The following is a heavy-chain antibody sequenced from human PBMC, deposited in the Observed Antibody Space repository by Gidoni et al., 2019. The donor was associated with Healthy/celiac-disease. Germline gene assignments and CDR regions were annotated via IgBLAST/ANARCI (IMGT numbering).Heavy chain of an antibody. CDR2: IYTSGST. J-gene: IGHJ5*02. Sequence: QVQLQESGPGLVKPSQTLSLPCTVSGGSISSGSYYWSWIRQPAGKGLEWIGRIYTSGSTNYNPSLKSRVTMSVDTSKNQFSMKLSSVTAADTAVYYCARDRVVAPSGWFDPWGQGTLVTVSS. D-gene: IGHD2-15*01. CDR3: ARDRVVAPSGWFDP. V-gene: IGHV4-61*02. CDR1: GGSISSGSYY.